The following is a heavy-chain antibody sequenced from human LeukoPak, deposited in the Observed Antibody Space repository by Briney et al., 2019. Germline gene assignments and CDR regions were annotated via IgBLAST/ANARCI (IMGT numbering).Heavy chain of an antibody. J-gene: IGHJ4*02. CDR1: DNSAYSTGFY. Sequence: SETPSLTCTVYDNSAYSTGFYWGWIRQPPGKGLEWIGSFSHGGSTFYNPSLKSRVTISGDTSEKQFSLRLSSVTAADTAVYYCTTDRDLRWFYFWGRGTLVTVSS. CDR3: TTDRDLRWFYF. V-gene: IGHV4-39*07. D-gene: IGHD2-21*01. CDR2: FSHGGST.